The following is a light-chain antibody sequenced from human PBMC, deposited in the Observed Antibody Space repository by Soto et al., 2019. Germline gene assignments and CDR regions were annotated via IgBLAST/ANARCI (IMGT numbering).Light chain of an antibody. CDR2: DDA. CDR1: NIGSKS. Sequence: SYELTQPPSVSVAPGQTAWITCGGNNIGSKSVHWYQQKPGQAPVVVVYDDADRPSGIPERFTGSNSGNTATLTISRVEVGDEADYYCQVWDSTNEHPVFGAGTKLTVL. V-gene: IGLV3-21*02. J-gene: IGLJ1*01. CDR3: QVWDSTNEHPV.